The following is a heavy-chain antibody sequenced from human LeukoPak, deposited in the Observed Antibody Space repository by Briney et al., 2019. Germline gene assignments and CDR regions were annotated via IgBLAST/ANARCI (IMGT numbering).Heavy chain of an antibody. Sequence: GGSLRLSCAASGFTFSSYWMSRVRQAPGKGLEWVANIKQDGSEKYYVDSVKGRFTISRDNAKNSLYLQMNSLRAEDTAVYYCARVLGSTSYHMDVWGKGTTVTVSS. CDR1: GFTFSSYW. CDR2: IKQDGSEK. D-gene: IGHD2-2*01. V-gene: IGHV3-7*01. CDR3: ARVLGSTSYHMDV. J-gene: IGHJ6*03.